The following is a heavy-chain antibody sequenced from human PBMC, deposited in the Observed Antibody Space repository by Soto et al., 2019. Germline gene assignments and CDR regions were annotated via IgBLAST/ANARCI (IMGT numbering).Heavy chain of an antibody. J-gene: IGHJ4*02. V-gene: IGHV3-33*01. CDR3: ARGPYYYDSRCYYY. D-gene: IGHD3-22*01. CDR2: IWYDGSNK. CDR1: GFTFSSYG. Sequence: ESVGGVVQPGRSLRLSCEASGFTFSSYGMHWVRQAPGKGLEWVAVIWYDGSNKYYADSVKGRFTISRDNSKNTLYLQMNSLRAEDTAVYYCARGPYYYDSRCYYYWVQGTLVTVSS.